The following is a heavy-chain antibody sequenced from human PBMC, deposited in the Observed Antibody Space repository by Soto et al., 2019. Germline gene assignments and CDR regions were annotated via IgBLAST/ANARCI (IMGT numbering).Heavy chain of an antibody. CDR1: GFTFNNHG. V-gene: IGHV3-30*18. D-gene: IGHD5-12*01. CDR3: AKGCGPGYDLCGS. J-gene: IGHJ5*02. Sequence: QVQLVEFGGGVIQHGRSLRLSCTASGFTFNNHGIHWVRHAPGKGLDWVAVISDDGINKYYADSVKGRFTISRDNSKNTLYLQMNSLRTEDTALYYCAKGCGPGYDLCGSWGQGTLVTVSS. CDR2: ISDDGINK.